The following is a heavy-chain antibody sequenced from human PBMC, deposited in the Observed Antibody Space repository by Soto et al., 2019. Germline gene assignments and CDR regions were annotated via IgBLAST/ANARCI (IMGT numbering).Heavy chain of an antibody. CDR1: GGTFSSYA. V-gene: IGHV1-69*06. CDR2: IIPIFGTA. Sequence: QVQLVQSGAEVKKPGSSVKVSCTASGGTFSSYAISWVRQAPGQGLEWMGGIIPIFGTANYAQKFQGRVTITADKSTSTAYMELSSLRSEDTAVYYCARDRSEWELHGWFDPWGQGTLVTVSS. D-gene: IGHD1-26*01. CDR3: ARDRSEWELHGWFDP. J-gene: IGHJ5*02.